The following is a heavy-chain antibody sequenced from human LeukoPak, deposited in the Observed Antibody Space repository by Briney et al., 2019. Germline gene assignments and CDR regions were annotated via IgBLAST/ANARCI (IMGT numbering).Heavy chain of an antibody. D-gene: IGHD4-11*01. J-gene: IGHJ4*02. Sequence: PGGSLRLSCAASGFTFSSYAMSWVRQAPGKGLEWVAFIRYDGSNKYYADSVKGRFTISRDNSKNTLYLQMNSLRAEDTAVYYCAKASYSNYYFDYWGQGTLVTASS. V-gene: IGHV3-30*02. CDR2: IRYDGSNK. CDR1: GFTFSSYA. CDR3: AKASYSNYYFDY.